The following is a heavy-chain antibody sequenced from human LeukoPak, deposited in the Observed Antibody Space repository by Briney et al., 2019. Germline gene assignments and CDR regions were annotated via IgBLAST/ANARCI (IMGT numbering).Heavy chain of an antibody. V-gene: IGHV4-39*01. J-gene: IGHJ4*02. D-gene: IGHD1-1*01. CDR2: IYYHENT. CDR3: ARRAYSAAYWKHFDY. Sequence: SETLSLTCTVSGGSISNSSDYWGWIRQAPGKGLEWIGSIYYHENTYYNSSLKSRVTISVDTSKSQFSLKLNSVTAADTAVYFCARRAYSAAYWKHFDYWGQGTLVTVSS. CDR1: GGSISNSSDY.